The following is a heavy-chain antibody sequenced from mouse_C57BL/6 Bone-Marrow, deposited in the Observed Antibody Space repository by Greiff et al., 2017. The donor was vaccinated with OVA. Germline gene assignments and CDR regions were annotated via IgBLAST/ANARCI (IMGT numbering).Heavy chain of an antibody. D-gene: IGHD2-5*01. Sequence: LQQSGAELVRPGSSVKLSCKDSYFAFMASAMHWVQQRPGHGLEWIGSFTMYSDATEYSENFKGKATLTANTSSSTAYMELSSLTSEDSAVYYCAYSNYVYYYAMDYWGQGTSVTVSS. CDR1: YFAFMASA. CDR2: FTMYSDAT. CDR3: AYSNYVYYYAMDY. V-gene: IGHV1-49*01. J-gene: IGHJ4*01.